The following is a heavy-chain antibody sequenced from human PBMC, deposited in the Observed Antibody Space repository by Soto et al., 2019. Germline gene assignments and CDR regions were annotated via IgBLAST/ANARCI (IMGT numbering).Heavy chain of an antibody. CDR2: IIPIFGTA. V-gene: IGHV1-69*13. CDR1: GGTFSSYA. D-gene: IGHD1-26*01. CDR3: ARYGVVGRGMDV. J-gene: IGHJ6*02. Sequence: SVKVSCKASGGTFSSYAISWVRQAPGQGLEWMGGIIPIFGTANYAQKFQGRVTITADESTSTAYMELSSLRSEDTAVYYCARYGVVGRGMDVWGQGTGVVVSS.